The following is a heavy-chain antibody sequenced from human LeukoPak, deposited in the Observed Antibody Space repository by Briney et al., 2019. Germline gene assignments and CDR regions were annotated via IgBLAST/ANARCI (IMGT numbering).Heavy chain of an antibody. CDR2: INPNSGGT. D-gene: IGHD4-17*01. V-gene: IGHV1-2*02. CDR3: ARFYPTVTTATHSYYFDY. J-gene: IGHJ4*02. Sequence: ASVKVSCKASGYTFTGYYMHWVRQAPGQGLEWMGWINPNSGGTNYAQKFQGRVTMTRDTSISTAYMELSRLRSDDTAVYYCARFYPTVTTATHSYYFDYWGQGTLVTVSS. CDR1: GYTFTGYY.